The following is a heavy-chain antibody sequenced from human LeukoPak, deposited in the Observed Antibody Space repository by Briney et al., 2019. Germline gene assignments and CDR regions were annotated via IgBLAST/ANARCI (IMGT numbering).Heavy chain of an antibody. CDR1: GFTFSSYW. Sequence: SGGSLRLSCAASGFTFSSYWMNWVRQAPGKGLEWVANIKPDGSDESYVDSVKGRFTISRDNAKNSLYLQMNSLRAEDTAVYYCARENFQYWAQGTLVTVSS. V-gene: IGHV3-7*04. J-gene: IGHJ4*02. CDR3: ARENFQY. CDR2: IKPDGSDE.